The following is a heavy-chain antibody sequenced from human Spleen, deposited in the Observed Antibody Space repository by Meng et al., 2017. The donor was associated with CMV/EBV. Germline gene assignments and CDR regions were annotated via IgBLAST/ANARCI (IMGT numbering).Heavy chain of an antibody. Sequence: CKASGGTVNTYTFNWVRQAPGRGLEWMGGIIPYLGEPTYAQTFQGRVTITADRSTTAYMELNSLISEDTAVYYCAGRGPYGRALHVWGQGTLVTVSS. D-gene: IGHD3-10*01. CDR1: GGTVNTYT. V-gene: IGHV1-69*02. CDR3: AGRGPYGRALHV. J-gene: IGHJ3*01. CDR2: IIPYLGEP.